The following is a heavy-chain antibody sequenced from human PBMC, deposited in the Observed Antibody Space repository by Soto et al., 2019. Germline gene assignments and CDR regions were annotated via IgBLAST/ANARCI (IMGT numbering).Heavy chain of an antibody. D-gene: IGHD5-12*01. CDR3: AREEGGGYDHRWFDP. CDR1: GGSISSGGYY. Sequence: QVQLQESGPGLVKPSQTLSLTCNVSGGSISSGGYYWSWIRQHPGKGLEWIGYIYYSGSTYYNPSLKSRVSISVDTSKNQFSLKLISVTAADTAVYYCAREEGGGYDHRWFDPWGQGTLVTVSS. V-gene: IGHV4-31*03. J-gene: IGHJ5*02. CDR2: IYYSGST.